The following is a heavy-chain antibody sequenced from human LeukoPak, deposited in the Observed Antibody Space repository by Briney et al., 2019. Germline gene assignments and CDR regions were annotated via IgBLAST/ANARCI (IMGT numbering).Heavy chain of an antibody. V-gene: IGHV4-38-2*02. Sequence: SETLSLTCTVSGYSITSAYYWGWIRQPPGKGLEWIGSIYHSGSTYYNPSLKSRVTISVDTSKNQFSLKLSSVTAADTAVYYCARAGGSCYLGWGQGTLVTVSS. D-gene: IGHD2-15*01. CDR1: GYSITSAYY. J-gene: IGHJ4*02. CDR2: IYHSGST. CDR3: ARAGGSCYLG.